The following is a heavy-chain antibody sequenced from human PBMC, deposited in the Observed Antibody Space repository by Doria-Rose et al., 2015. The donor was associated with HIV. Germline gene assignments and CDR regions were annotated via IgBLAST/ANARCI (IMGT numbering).Heavy chain of an antibody. D-gene: IGHD6-25*01. Sequence: QVQLQESGPGLVKPSETLSLTCTVSGGSVASGTPYWDWIRQTPGKGLEWIGTIYYSATTYYNPSLRGRVTISLHPSKNQYPLMLISVTAADTGVYYCAKQAVNWFDPWGQGTLVTVSS. CDR2: IYYSATT. J-gene: IGHJ5*02. CDR1: GGSVASGTPY. V-gene: IGHV4-39*01. CDR3: AKQAVNWFDP.